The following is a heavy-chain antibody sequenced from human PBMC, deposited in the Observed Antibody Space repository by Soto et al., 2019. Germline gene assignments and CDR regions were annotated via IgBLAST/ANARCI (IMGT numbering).Heavy chain of an antibody. Sequence: QVHLQESGPGLVAPSGTLSLTCTLSGGSVRAPDWWNWVRQSPDKGLEWIAEVHISGNINYNPSLRSRVSVSIDSSKNQFYLNLNSVTAADTAIYYCARVRQGCSANNCYFDPWGQGTQVTISS. CDR2: VHISGNI. CDR3: ARVRQGCSANNCYFDP. CDR1: GGSVRAPDW. J-gene: IGHJ5*01. V-gene: IGHV4-4*02. D-gene: IGHD1-1*01.